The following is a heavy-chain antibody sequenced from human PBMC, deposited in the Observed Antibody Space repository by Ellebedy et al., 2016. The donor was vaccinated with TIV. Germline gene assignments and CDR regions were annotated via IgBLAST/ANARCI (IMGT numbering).Heavy chain of an antibody. J-gene: IGHJ6*02. Sequence: GGSLRLSCSASGFTFRSYGMHWVRQAPGKGLEWVAVIWYDGTNKYYADSVKGRFTISRDNSKNTVYLQMNSLRAEDTAVYYCARDFAAMVTFSYYYYYGMDVWGQGTTVTVSS. V-gene: IGHV3-33*08. CDR1: GFTFRSYG. D-gene: IGHD5-18*01. CDR3: ARDFAAMVTFSYYYYYGMDV. CDR2: IWYDGTNK.